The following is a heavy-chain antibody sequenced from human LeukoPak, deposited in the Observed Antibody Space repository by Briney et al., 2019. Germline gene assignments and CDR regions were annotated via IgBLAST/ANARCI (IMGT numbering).Heavy chain of an antibody. Sequence: PGGSLRLSCAASGFTFSSYGMHWVRQAPGKGLEWVAFIRYDGSNKYYADSVKGRFTISRDNSKNTLYLQMNSLRAEDTAVYYCAKEGPSDFRGDPQGYYFDYWGQGTLVTVSS. D-gene: IGHD2-21*02. CDR2: IRYDGSNK. J-gene: IGHJ4*02. CDR1: GFTFSSYG. V-gene: IGHV3-30*02. CDR3: AKEGPSDFRGDPQGYYFDY.